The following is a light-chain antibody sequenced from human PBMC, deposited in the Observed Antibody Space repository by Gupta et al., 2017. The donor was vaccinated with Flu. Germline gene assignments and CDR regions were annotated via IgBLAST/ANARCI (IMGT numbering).Light chain of an antibody. CDR2: RAS. V-gene: IGKV1-39*01. Sequence: SSLSASVGDRVTITCRASQSISNYLNWYQKKPGEAPKLLVYRASSLQSGVPSRFSGSGYGTDFTLTISSRQPEDCACYFCQLSDSTPLLTFGHGTKVDIK. CDR1: QSISNY. CDR3: QLSDSTPLLT. J-gene: IGKJ1*01.